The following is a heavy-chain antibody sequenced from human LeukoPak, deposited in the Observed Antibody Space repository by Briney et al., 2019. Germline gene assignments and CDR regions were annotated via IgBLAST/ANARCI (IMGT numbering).Heavy chain of an antibody. D-gene: IGHD1-26*01. V-gene: IGHV3-7*01. CDR1: GFTLSTYW. CDR3: ARGSGSYQDAFDI. Sequence: PGGSLRLSCAASGFTLSTYWMTWVRQAPGKGLEWVANIKGEGSDKYYVDSVKARSTISRDNAKNSLFLQMNSLRAEDAAVYYCARGSGSYQDAFDIWGQGTKVTVSS. J-gene: IGHJ3*02. CDR2: IKGEGSDK.